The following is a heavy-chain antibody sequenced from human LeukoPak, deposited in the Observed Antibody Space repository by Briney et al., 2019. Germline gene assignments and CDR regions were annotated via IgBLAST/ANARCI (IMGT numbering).Heavy chain of an antibody. CDR1: GFTFSDYY. V-gene: IGHV3-11*01. J-gene: IGHJ4*02. Sequence: TGGSLRLSCAASGFTFSDYYMSWIRQAPGKGLEWVSYISSSGSTIYYADSVKGRFTISRDNAKNSLYLQMNSLRAEDTAVYYCVRVQPHYYDSSGYPPDYWGQGTLVTVSS. D-gene: IGHD3-22*01. CDR2: ISSSGSTI. CDR3: VRVQPHYYDSSGYPPDY.